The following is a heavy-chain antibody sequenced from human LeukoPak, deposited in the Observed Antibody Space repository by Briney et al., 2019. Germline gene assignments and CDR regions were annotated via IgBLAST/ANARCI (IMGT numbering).Heavy chain of an antibody. Sequence: KPSETLSLTCTVSGGSISSSSYYWGWIRQPPGKGLEWIGSIYYSGSTYYNPSLKSRVTISVDTSKNQFSLKLSSVTAADTAVYYCASDYDILTGYGYWGQGTLVTVSS. D-gene: IGHD3-9*01. CDR3: ASDYDILTGYGY. CDR2: IYYSGST. V-gene: IGHV4-39*01. J-gene: IGHJ4*02. CDR1: GGSISSSSYY.